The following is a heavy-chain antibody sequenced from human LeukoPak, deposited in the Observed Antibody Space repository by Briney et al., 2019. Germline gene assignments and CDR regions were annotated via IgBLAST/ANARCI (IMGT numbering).Heavy chain of an antibody. CDR3: ARGTGALLWFGEFDY. CDR1: GGSISGYY. D-gene: IGHD3-10*01. J-gene: IGHJ4*02. V-gene: IGHV4-59*01. Sequence: SETLSLTCTVSGGSISGYYWSWIRQPPGKGLEWIGYIYYRGSTNYDPSLKSRVTISADTSKSQFSLKLSSVIAADTAVYYCARGTGALLWFGEFDYWGQGTLVTVSS. CDR2: IYYRGST.